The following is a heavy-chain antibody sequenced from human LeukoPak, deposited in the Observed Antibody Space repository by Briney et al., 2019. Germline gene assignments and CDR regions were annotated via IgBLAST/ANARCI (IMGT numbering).Heavy chain of an antibody. Sequence: SETLSLTCTVSGGSISSHYWSWIRQPPGKGLEWIGYIYYSGSTNYNPSLKSRVTISVDTSKNQFSLKLSSVTAADTAVYYCARDLNGYCSSTSCRQSHYYYMDVWGKGTTVTVS. D-gene: IGHD2-2*03. J-gene: IGHJ6*03. CDR3: ARDLNGYCSSTSCRQSHYYYMDV. CDR2: IYYSGST. V-gene: IGHV4-59*11. CDR1: GGSISSHY.